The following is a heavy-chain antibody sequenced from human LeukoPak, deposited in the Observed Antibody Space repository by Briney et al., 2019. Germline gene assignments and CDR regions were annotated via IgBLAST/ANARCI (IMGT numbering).Heavy chain of an antibody. CDR1: GFTFSNYA. Sequence: AGSLKLSCAASGFTFSNYAMNWVRQPPGKGLEWVSRISGSVGITFYADSVKGRFTISRDNSKNTLYMQMNSLRAEDTAVYYCAKVTSESDAFDIWGQGTMVTVSS. J-gene: IGHJ3*02. V-gene: IGHV3-23*01. CDR3: AKVTSESDAFDI. CDR2: ISGSVGIT.